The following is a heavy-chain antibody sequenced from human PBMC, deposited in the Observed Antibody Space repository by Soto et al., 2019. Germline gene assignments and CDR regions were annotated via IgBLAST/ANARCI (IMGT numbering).Heavy chain of an antibody. D-gene: IGHD3-16*01. CDR1: GFTFSGYW. J-gene: IGHJ5*02. Sequence: EVQLVESGGGLVQPGGSLRLSCAASGFTFSGYWMHWVRQAPGKGLVWISHINSNGSSTNYADSVKGRFTISRDNAKNTLFLQMNSLRAEDTAVYYCARGGTILSNWFDPWGQGTLVIVSS. CDR3: ARGGTILSNWFDP. CDR2: INSNGSST. V-gene: IGHV3-74*01.